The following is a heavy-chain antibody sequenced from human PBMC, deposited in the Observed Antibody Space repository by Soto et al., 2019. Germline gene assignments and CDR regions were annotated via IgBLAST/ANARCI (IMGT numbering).Heavy chain of an antibody. J-gene: IGHJ5*02. CDR3: PREQTIVVVVAATYNWFDP. CDR2: ISAYNGNT. Sequence: ASVKVSCKASGYTFTSYGIRWVRQAPGQGLEWMGWISAYNGNTNYAQKLQGRVTMTTDTSTSTAYMELRSLRSDDTAVYYCPREQTIVVVVAATYNWFDPWGQGTLVTVSS. V-gene: IGHV1-18*01. D-gene: IGHD2-15*01. CDR1: GYTFTSYG.